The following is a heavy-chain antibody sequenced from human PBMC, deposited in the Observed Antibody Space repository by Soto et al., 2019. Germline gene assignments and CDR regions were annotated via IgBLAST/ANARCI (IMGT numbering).Heavy chain of an antibody. J-gene: IGHJ4*02. CDR2: INHSGST. CDR1: GGSFSGYY. V-gene: IGHV4-34*01. Sequence: SETLSLTCAVYGGSFSGYYWSWIRQPPGKGLEWIGEINHSGSTNYNPSLKSRVTISVDTSKNQFSLKLSSVTAADTAVYYCARGGYYYGSGSYYKKHPNDYWGQGTLVTVSS. D-gene: IGHD3-10*01. CDR3: ARGGYYYGSGSYYKKHPNDY.